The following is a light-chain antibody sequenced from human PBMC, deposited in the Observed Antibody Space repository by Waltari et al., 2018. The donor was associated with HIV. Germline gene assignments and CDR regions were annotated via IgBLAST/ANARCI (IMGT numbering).Light chain of an antibody. CDR2: YDD. V-gene: IGLV1-36*01. J-gene: IGLJ2*01. Sequence: QSVLTQPPSVSEAPRQRVAISCSGSSSNIANNAVNWYQQLPGKAPKLLIYYDDLRPSGGSDRFSGSKSGTSASLASSGLQSEDEADYYCAAWDDSLNGPVFGGGTKLTVL. CDR3: AAWDDSLNGPV. CDR1: SSNIANNA.